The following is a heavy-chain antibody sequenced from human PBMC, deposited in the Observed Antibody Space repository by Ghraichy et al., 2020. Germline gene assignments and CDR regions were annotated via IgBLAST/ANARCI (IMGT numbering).Heavy chain of an antibody. J-gene: IGHJ4*02. Sequence: SETLSLTCAVYGGSFSGYYWSWIRQPPGKGLDWIGEINHSGRTNYNPSLKSRVPISVDTSKNQFSLKLSSVTAVDTAVYYCASTDTAMVKVFDYWGQGTLVTVSS. CDR3: ASTDTAMVKVFDY. CDR1: GGSFSGYY. D-gene: IGHD5-18*01. CDR2: INHSGRT. V-gene: IGHV4-34*01.